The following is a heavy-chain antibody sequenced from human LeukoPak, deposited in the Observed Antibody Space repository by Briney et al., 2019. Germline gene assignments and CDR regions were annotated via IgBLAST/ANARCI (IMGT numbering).Heavy chain of an antibody. Sequence: GGSLRLSCAASGFTFDDYTMHWVRQAPGKSLEWVSLISWDGGSTYYADSVKGRFTISRDNSKNSLYLQMNSLRTEDTALYYCAKGRLVYDYVWGSYLDWGQGTLVTVSS. V-gene: IGHV3-43*01. J-gene: IGHJ4*02. CDR1: GFTFDDYT. D-gene: IGHD3-16*02. CDR3: AKGRLVYDYVWGSYLD. CDR2: ISWDGGST.